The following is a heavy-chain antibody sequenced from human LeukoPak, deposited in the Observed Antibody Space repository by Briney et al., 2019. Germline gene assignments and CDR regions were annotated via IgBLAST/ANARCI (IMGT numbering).Heavy chain of an antibody. CDR2: MNPNSGNT. D-gene: IGHD6-13*01. V-gene: IGHV1-8*01. Sequence: ASVKVSCKASGYTFTSYDINWVRQATGQGLEWMGWMNPNSGNTGYAQKFQGGVTMTRNTSISTAYMELSSLRSEDTAVYYCARDILYSSSWYSTTLGYWGQGTLVTVSS. CDR1: GYTFTSYD. CDR3: ARDILYSSSWYSTTLGY. J-gene: IGHJ4*02.